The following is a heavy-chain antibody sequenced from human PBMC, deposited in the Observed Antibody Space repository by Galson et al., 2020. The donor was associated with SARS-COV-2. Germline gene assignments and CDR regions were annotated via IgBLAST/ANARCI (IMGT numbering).Heavy chain of an antibody. CDR3: LSYSSTRQNY. V-gene: IGHV3-64D*06. J-gene: IGHJ4*02. Sequence: GESLKISCSASGFIFSDYAMHWVRQAPGKGLEYVSAISSNGATSFYADSVNGRFTMSRDNSKNMFYLQMTALRLEDTAFYYCLSYSSTRQNYWVQGTLSPSPQ. CDR1: GFIFSDYA. CDR2: ISSNGATS. D-gene: IGHD2-2*01.